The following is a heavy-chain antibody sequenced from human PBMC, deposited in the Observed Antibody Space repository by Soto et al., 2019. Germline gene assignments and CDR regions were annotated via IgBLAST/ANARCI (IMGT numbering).Heavy chain of an antibody. Sequence: SETRSLTCTVSGGSISSGGYYWIWILQHPGKGLEWIGCIYYSGSTYYNPSLKSRVTISVDTSKNQFSLKLSSVTAADTAVYYCARARVSYYYDSSWGQGTLVTVSS. J-gene: IGHJ1*01. V-gene: IGHV4-31*03. CDR2: IYYSGST. D-gene: IGHD3-22*01. CDR3: ARARVSYYYDSS. CDR1: GGSISSGGYY.